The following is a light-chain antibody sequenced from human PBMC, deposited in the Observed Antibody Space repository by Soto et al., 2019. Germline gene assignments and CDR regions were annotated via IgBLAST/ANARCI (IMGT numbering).Light chain of an antibody. J-gene: IGKJ3*01. CDR2: AAS. Sequence: DIQMTQSPSSASASVGDRFTITCRSSQGISSWLAWYQQKPGKAPQLLIYAASSLQSGVPSRFSGSGSCTDFTLTFSCLQTEDFATYDCQQANSLPFTFGPGTKVDIK. CDR1: QGISSW. CDR3: QQANSLPFT. V-gene: IGKV1-12*02.